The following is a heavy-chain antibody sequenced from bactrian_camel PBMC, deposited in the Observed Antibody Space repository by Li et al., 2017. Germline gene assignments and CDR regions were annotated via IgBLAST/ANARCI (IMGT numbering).Heavy chain of an antibody. V-gene: IGHV3S53*01. Sequence: QVQLVESGGGSVQAGGSLRLSCVPSSRTTCLAWFRQAPGNEREWVGTITMRGGNTVYADSVKGRFTISQDKPFNKAYLQMNNLKREDAATYYCAAAVGEYCARTIDFTVWGQGTQVTVS. J-gene: IGHJ4*01. CDR2: ITMRGGNT. CDR1: SRTTC. CDR3: AAAVGEYCARTIDFTV. D-gene: IGHD1*01.